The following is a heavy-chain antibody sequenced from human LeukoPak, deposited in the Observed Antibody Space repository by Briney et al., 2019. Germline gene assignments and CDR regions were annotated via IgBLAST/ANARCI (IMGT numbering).Heavy chain of an antibody. D-gene: IGHD3-22*01. V-gene: IGHV1-2*02. CDR2: VNPNTGGT. CDR3: ASITYYYDSSGYYSNPFDY. Sequence: ASVKVSRKASGYTFTAYYIHWIRQAPGQGLEWMGWVNPNTGGTYYAQKFQGGVTMTRDTSISTAYMELSRLRSDDTAVYYCASITYYYDSSGYYSNPFDYWGQGTLVTVSS. J-gene: IGHJ4*02. CDR1: GYTFTAYY.